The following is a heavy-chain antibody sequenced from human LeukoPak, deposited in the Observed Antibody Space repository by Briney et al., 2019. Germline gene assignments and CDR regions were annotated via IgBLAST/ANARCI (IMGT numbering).Heavy chain of an antibody. Sequence: GGSLRLSCSASGFTFNFYAMHWVRQAPGKGLDYVSAISSDGGSTYYADSVRGRFTISRDNSKNTLYLQMSSLRTEDAAVYYCVKASSSSWYTEADYWGQGTLVTVSS. V-gene: IGHV3-64D*06. CDR3: VKASSSSWYTEADY. D-gene: IGHD6-13*01. CDR2: ISSDGGST. J-gene: IGHJ4*02. CDR1: GFTFNFYA.